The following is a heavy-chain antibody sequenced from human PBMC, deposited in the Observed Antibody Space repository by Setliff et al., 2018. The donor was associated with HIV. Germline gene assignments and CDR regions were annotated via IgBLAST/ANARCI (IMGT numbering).Heavy chain of an antibody. Sequence: PGGSLRLSCAASGFTFSGYGMYWVRQAPGKGLEWVAFLRFDGSNKSYADSVKGRFTISRDNSKNTLYLRMNSLRAEDTAVYYCAQAQTSVSGSYYQYLQHWGQGTLVTVSS. D-gene: IGHD3-10*01. CDR1: GFTFSGYG. CDR3: AQAQTSVSGSYYQYLQH. J-gene: IGHJ1*01. CDR2: LRFDGSNK. V-gene: IGHV3-30*02.